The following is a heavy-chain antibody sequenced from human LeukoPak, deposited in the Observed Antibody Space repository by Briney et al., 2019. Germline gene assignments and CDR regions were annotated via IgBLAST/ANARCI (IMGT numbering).Heavy chain of an antibody. Sequence: SETLSLTCAVSGYSISSGSYYWSWIRQPAGKGLEWIGRIYTSGSTNYNPSLKSRVTISVDTSKNQFSLKLSSVPAADTAVYYCARLLGGDYVWFDPWGQGTLVTVSS. CDR1: GYSISSGSYY. CDR3: ARLLGGDYVWFDP. V-gene: IGHV4-61*02. CDR2: IYTSGST. J-gene: IGHJ5*02. D-gene: IGHD4-17*01.